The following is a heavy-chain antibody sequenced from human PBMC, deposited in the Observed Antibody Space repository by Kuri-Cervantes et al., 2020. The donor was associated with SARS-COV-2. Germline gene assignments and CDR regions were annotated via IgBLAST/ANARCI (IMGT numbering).Heavy chain of an antibody. Sequence: GESLKISCEGFGISVITSEMNWVRQAPGKGLEWVSYISSTSDGSIYYADSVKGRLTISRDNAKNSLYLQMNSLRAEDTAVYYCARARMAGPFDYWGQGTLVTVSS. D-gene: IGHD5-24*01. CDR1: GISVITSE. V-gene: IGHV3-48*03. J-gene: IGHJ4*02. CDR3: ARARMAGPFDY. CDR2: ISSTSDGSI.